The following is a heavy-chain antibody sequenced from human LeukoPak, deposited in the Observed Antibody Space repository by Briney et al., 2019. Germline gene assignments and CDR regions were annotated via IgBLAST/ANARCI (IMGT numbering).Heavy chain of an antibody. J-gene: IGHJ4*02. Sequence: PGGSLRLSCAASGFTFSSYAMSWVRPAPGKGLEWVSAISGSGGSTYYADSVKGRFTISRDNSKNTLYLQMNSLRAEDTAVYYCANRGDYDSSGYLRTYWGQGTLVTVSS. V-gene: IGHV3-23*01. CDR1: GFTFSSYA. CDR2: ISGSGGST. CDR3: ANRGDYDSSGYLRTY. D-gene: IGHD3-22*01.